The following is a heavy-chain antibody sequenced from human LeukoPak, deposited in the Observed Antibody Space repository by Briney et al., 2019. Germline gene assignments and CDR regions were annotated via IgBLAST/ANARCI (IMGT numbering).Heavy chain of an antibody. D-gene: IGHD2-2*01. CDR2: IIPIFGTA. CDR1: GGTFSSYA. Sequence: SVKASCKASGGTFSSYAISWVRQAPGQGLEWMGGIIPIFGTANYAQKFQGRVTITADESTSTAYMELSSLRSEDTAVYYCARSVVVVPAATGAEYFQHWGQGTLVTVSS. J-gene: IGHJ1*01. CDR3: ARSVVVVPAATGAEYFQH. V-gene: IGHV1-69*13.